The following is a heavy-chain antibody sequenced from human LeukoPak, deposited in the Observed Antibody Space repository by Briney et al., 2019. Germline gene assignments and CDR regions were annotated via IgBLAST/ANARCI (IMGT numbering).Heavy chain of an antibody. Sequence: SETLSLTCAVSGDSIRSSCYYWGWIRQPPGKGLEWIGSIYYRGSTYYNPSLKSRVSISVDKSKSQFSLELTSATVADTAIYYCATGIVAIKSRFFDYWGQGSLITVSS. D-gene: IGHD3-22*01. V-gene: IGHV4-39*01. J-gene: IGHJ4*02. CDR2: IYYRGST. CDR3: ATGIVAIKSRFFDY. CDR1: GDSIRSSCYY.